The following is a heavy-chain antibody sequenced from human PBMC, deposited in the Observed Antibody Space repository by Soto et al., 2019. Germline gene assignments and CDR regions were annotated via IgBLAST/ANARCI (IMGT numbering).Heavy chain of an antibody. CDR2: IYSGGST. D-gene: IGHD4-17*01. Sequence: EVLLVESGGGLVQPGGSLRLSCAASGFTVSSNYMSWVRQAPGKGLEWVSIIYSGGSTYYADSVKGRFTISRDNSKNTLYLQMNSLRAEDTAVYYCAIRDYGDFLFDYWGQGTLVTVSS. CDR3: AIRDYGDFLFDY. CDR1: GFTVSSNY. J-gene: IGHJ4*02. V-gene: IGHV3-66*01.